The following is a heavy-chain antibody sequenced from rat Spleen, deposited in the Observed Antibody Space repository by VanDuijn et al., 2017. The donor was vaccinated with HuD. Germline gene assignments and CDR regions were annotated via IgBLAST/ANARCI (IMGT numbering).Heavy chain of an antibody. D-gene: IGHD1-6*01. CDR2: ISYDGSTS. Sequence: EVQLVESGGGLVQPGRSMKLSCAASGFPFSNYYMAWIRQAPRKGLEWIATISYDGSTSYYRDSVKDRSTISRDNAKSTLYLQMDSLRSEDTATYYCAREADKPFHYFDYWGQGVMVTVSS. V-gene: IGHV5-25*01. J-gene: IGHJ2*01. CDR3: AREADKPFHYFDY. CDR1: GFPFSNYY.